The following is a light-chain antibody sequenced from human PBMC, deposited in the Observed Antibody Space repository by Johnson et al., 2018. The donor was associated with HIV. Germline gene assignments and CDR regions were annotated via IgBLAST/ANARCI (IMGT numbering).Light chain of an antibody. CDR1: SSNIGNNY. CDR3: GTWDSSLSAYV. CDR2: ENN. J-gene: IGLJ1*01. Sequence: QSVLTQPPSVSAAPGQKVTISCSGSSSNIGNNYVSWYQQLPGGAPKLLIYENNMRPSGIPDRFSGSKSGTSATLGITGLQTGDEADYYCGTWDSSLSAYVFGTGTKVTVL. V-gene: IGLV1-51*02.